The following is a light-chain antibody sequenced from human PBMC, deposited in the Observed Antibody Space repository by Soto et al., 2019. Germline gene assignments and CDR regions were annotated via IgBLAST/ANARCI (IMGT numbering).Light chain of an antibody. CDR1: GMVASNY. CDR3: QQYGSSPWT. J-gene: IGKJ1*01. Sequence: EIGLTHPQAPLPWPPGKTAPPSCRAIGMVASNYLAWYQQKPGQAPRLLVYGASTRATGIPDRFSGSGSGPDFTLSITRLQPEDCAVYFCQQYGSSPWTSGQGTKVEIK. CDR2: GAS. V-gene: IGKV3-20*01.